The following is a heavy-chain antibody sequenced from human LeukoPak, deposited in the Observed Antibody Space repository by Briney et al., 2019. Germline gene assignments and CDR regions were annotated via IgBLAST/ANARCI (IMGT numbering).Heavy chain of an antibody. V-gene: IGHV4-59*01. CDR3: AIGFSSWPYYFDY. CDR2: MYYSGST. J-gene: IGHJ4*02. D-gene: IGHD6-13*01. CDR1: RGSICLYT. Sequence: SETLSLTCSDSRGSICLYTWKSIRQPPGKGLEWIGYMYYSGSTNYNPSLKSRVTISIDTSKNQFSLKLSSVTAADTAVYYLAIGFSSWPYYFDYSGEGTLVTVSS.